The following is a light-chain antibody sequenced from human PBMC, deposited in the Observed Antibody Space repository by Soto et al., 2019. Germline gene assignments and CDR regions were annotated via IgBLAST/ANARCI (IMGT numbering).Light chain of an antibody. CDR2: DVS. CDR3: QQYNGYSRT. Sequence: MTRSRVTMSAFAGSIVTITCRASQSIGDSLAWYQQKPGKAPYLLISDVSSLERGVPSRFSGSGSGTEFTLTISSMQPDDFATFYCQQYNGYSRTFGQGTKVDI. J-gene: IGKJ1*01. V-gene: IGKV1-5*01. CDR1: QSIGDS.